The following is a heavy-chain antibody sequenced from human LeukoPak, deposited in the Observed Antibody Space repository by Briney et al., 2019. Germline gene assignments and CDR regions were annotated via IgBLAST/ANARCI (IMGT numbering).Heavy chain of an antibody. CDR1: GGSISSYY. D-gene: IGHD3-22*01. V-gene: IGHV4-59*01. CDR2: IYYSGST. Sequence: SETLSLTCTVSGGSISSYYWSWLRQPPGKGLEWIGYIYYSGSTNYNPSLTSRVTISVDTSKDQFSLKLSSVTAADTAVYYCARDRGSGYYGSYWYFDLWGRGTLVTVSS. CDR3: ARDRGSGYYGSYWYFDL. J-gene: IGHJ2*01.